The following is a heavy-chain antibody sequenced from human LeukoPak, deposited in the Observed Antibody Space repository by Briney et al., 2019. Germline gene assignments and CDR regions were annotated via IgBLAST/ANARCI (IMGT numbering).Heavy chain of an antibody. D-gene: IGHD6-19*01. V-gene: IGHV3-23*01. Sequence: GSLRLSCAASGFTFSSYAMSWVRQAPGKGLEWVSAISGSGGSTYYADSVRGRFTISRDNSKNTLYLQMNSLRAEDTAIYYCANPPYSSGWYGGSDYWGQGALVAVSS. J-gene: IGHJ4*02. CDR3: ANPPYSSGWYGGSDY. CDR1: GFTFSSYA. CDR2: ISGSGGST.